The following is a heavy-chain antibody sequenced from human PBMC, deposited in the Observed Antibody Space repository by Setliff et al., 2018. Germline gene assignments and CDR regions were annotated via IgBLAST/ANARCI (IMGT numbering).Heavy chain of an antibody. CDR1: GYIFTSYG. V-gene: IGHV1-18*01. D-gene: IGHD3-10*01. J-gene: IGHJ4*02. Sequence: GASVKVSCKASGYIFTSYGFSWVRQAPGQGLEWMGWISTYNGKTNYAQKFQGRVTMTTDTSTSTAYMELRSLTSDDTAVYSCARSLGSGSYWNSRPFYSDYWGQGTLVTVSS. CDR2: ISTYNGKT. CDR3: ARSLGSGSYWNSRPFYSDY.